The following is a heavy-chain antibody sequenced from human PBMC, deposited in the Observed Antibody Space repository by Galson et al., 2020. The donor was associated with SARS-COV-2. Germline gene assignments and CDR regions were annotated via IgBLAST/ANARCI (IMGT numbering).Heavy chain of an antibody. CDR2: ISGSGGVT. CDR1: GPSFNSFA. Sequence: GESLKISCAASGPSFNSFAMTWVRQAPGKGLEWVSSISGSGGVTYYADSVKGRFTIARDNFRRTLYLDMDSLRAVDTAIYYCAQGLTVITPFDCWGQGVLVTVSS. J-gene: IGHJ4*02. V-gene: IGHV3-23*01. D-gene: IGHD4-17*01. CDR3: AQGLTVITPFDC.